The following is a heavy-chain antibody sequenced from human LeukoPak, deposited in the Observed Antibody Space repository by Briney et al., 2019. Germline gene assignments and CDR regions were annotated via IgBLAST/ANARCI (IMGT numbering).Heavy chain of an antibody. J-gene: IGHJ4*02. CDR3: ARDPHLTVSN. V-gene: IGHV3-11*06. CDR1: GFTFSDYY. Sequence: GGSLRLSCAASGFTFSDYYMSWIRQAPGKGLEWVSSISSSSSYIYYADSVKGRFTISRDNAKNSLYLQMNSLRAEDTAVYYCARDPHLTVSNWGQGTLVTVSS. CDR2: ISSSSSYI. D-gene: IGHD3-9*01.